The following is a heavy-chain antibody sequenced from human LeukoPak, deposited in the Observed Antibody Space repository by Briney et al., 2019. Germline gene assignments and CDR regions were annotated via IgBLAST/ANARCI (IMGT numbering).Heavy chain of an antibody. CDR1: GFTFSSYW. V-gene: IGHV3-74*01. CDR2: IISDGSST. D-gene: IGHD3-22*01. CDR3: ARDPEPRFYYYDSRGSLDY. Sequence: GGSLRLSCAASGFTFSSYWMHWVRQAPGRGLVWVSRIISDGSSTIYADSVKGRFTISRDNAKNTLYLQMNSLRAEDTAVYYCARDPEPRFYYYDSRGSLDYWGQGTLVTVSS. J-gene: IGHJ4*02.